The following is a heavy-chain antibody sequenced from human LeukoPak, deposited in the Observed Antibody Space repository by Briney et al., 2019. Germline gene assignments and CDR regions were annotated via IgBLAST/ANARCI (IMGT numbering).Heavy chain of an antibody. D-gene: IGHD6-13*01. CDR1: GFTFSSYS. J-gene: IGHJ4*02. CDR2: ISSSSSYI. Sequence: GGSLRLSCAASGFTFSSYSMNWVRQAPGKGLERVSSISSSSSYIYYANSVKGRFTISRDNAKNSLYLQMNSLRAEDTAVYYCASGAAVGASRFDYWGQGTLVTVSS. V-gene: IGHV3-21*01. CDR3: ASGAAVGASRFDY.